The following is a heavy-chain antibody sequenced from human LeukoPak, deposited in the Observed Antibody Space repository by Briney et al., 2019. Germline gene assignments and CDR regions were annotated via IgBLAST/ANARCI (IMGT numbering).Heavy chain of an antibody. Sequence: GGSLRLSCAASGFTFSSYDMHWVRQATGKGLEWVSAIGTAGDTYYPGSVKGRFTISRENAKNSLYLQMNSLRAGDTAAYYCARGAYVGDYFDYWGQGTLVTVSS. D-gene: IGHD2-21*01. CDR2: IGTAGDT. CDR1: GFTFSSYD. V-gene: IGHV3-13*01. CDR3: ARGAYVGDYFDY. J-gene: IGHJ4*02.